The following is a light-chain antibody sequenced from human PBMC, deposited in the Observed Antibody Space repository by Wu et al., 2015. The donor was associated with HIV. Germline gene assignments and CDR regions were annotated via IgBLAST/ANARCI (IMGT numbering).Light chain of an antibody. J-gene: IGKJ4*01. CDR3: QHTYNT. CDR1: QTISNW. V-gene: IGKV1-5*03. CDR2: TAS. Sequence: DIQMTQSPSILSASVGDRVTITCRASQTISNWLGWYQQKPGKAPKLLIYTASTLETGVPSRFSGSGSGTEFTLTISSLQPDDFATYYCQHTYNTFGGGTEGGDQT.